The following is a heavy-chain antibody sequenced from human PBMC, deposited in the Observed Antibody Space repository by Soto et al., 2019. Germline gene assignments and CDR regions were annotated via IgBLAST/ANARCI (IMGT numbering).Heavy chain of an antibody. D-gene: IGHD6-6*01. CDR1: GFTFSSHA. Sequence: GGSLRLSCAASGFTFSSHAMSWVRQAPGKGLEWVSGISGSSGNTYNADSVRGRFAISRDNSKNTVLLQMSSLRVEDTAVYYCARGLYRTSSGPHYWGQGTLVTVSS. CDR3: ARGLYRTSSGPHY. J-gene: IGHJ4*02. CDR2: ISGSSGNT. V-gene: IGHV3-23*01.